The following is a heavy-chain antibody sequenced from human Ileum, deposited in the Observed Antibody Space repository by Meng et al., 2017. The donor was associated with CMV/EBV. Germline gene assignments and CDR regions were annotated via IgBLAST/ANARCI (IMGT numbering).Heavy chain of an antibody. D-gene: IGHD2-21*01. V-gene: IGHV1-69*10. CDR2: IIPILDIT. CDR1: GGTFSNYA. J-gene: IGHJ5*02. CDR3: ARLGTLVEPEIDL. Sequence: SVKVSCKASGGTFSNYAISWVRQAPGQGLEWMGGIIPILDITNYAQKFQGRVTIIADKSTATAYMELSSLRSEDTAIYYCARLGTLVEPEIDLWGQGTLVTVSS.